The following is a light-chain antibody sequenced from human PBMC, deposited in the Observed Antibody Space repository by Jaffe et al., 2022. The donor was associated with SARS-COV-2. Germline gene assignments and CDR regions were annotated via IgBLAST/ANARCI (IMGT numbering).Light chain of an antibody. CDR3: QHYYSNPYT. J-gene: IGKJ2*01. CDR2: WAS. CDR1: RNVLYSSNNKNY. Sequence: DIVMTQSPDFLAVSLGERATINCKSSRNVLYSSNNKNYLAWYQQKPGQPPKLLIYWASTRESGVPDRFSGSGSGTDFTLTISSLQSEDVAVYYCQHYYSNPYTFGQGTTLEI. V-gene: IGKV4-1*01.